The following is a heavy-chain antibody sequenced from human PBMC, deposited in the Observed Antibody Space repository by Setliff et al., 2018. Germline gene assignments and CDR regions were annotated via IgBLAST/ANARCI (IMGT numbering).Heavy chain of an antibody. CDR3: ARVSRTIVAARGFDY. V-gene: IGHV1-69*13. CDR2: IIPIFGTA. Sequence: ASVKVSCKASGGTFINYAISWVRQAPGQGLEWMGGIIPIFGTANYAQKFQGRVTITADESTSTAYMELSSLRSEDTAVYYCARVSRTIVAARGFDYWGQGTLVT. CDR1: GGTFINYA. D-gene: IGHD1-26*01. J-gene: IGHJ4*02.